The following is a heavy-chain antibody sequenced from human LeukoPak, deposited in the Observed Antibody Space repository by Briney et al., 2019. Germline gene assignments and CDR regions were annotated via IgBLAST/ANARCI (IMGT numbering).Heavy chain of an antibody. D-gene: IGHD1-1*01. CDR3: AKPRAMTTGVGRYFDL. V-gene: IGHV3-23*01. CDR2: ISGGGENT. J-gene: IGHJ2*01. Sequence: PGGSLRLSCAASGFTFTSYAMSWIRQAPGKGLEWVSAISGGGENTYYADSVKGRFTISRDNSENTLYLQMNSLRAEDTATYYCAKPRAMTTGVGRYFDLWGRGTLVTVSS. CDR1: GFTFTSYA.